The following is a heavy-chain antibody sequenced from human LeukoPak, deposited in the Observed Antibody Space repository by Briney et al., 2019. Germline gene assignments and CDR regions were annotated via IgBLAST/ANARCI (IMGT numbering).Heavy chain of an antibody. CDR1: GYTFTTYG. V-gene: IGHV1-18*01. CDR2: ISAYNGDT. CDR3: ARDHSSSCQLLDY. Sequence: ASAKVSCKASGYTFTTYGVTWVRQAPRQGLEWMGWISAYNGDTNYAQKFQGRITMTTDTSTNTAYIELRSLRSDDTAVYYCARDHSSSCQLLDYWGQGTLVTVSS. D-gene: IGHD2-2*01. J-gene: IGHJ4*02.